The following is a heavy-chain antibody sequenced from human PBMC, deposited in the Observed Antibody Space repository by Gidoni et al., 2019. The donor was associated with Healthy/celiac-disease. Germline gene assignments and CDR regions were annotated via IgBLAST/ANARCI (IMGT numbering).Heavy chain of an antibody. D-gene: IGHD4-17*01. V-gene: IGHV1-2*02. Sequence: QVQLVQSGAEVKKPGASVKVSCKASGYTFTGYYMHWVRQAPGQGLEWMGWINPNSGGTNYAQKFQGRVTMTRDTSISTAYMELCRLRSDDPAVYYCARDLDYGDPYGMDVWGQGTTVTVSS. CDR3: ARDLDYGDPYGMDV. CDR2: INPNSGGT. CDR1: GYTFTGYY. J-gene: IGHJ6*02.